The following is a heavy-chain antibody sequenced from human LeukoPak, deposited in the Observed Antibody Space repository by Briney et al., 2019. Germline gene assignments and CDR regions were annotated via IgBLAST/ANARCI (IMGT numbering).Heavy chain of an antibody. J-gene: IGHJ4*02. CDR1: GGSISSYY. Sequence: TSSETLSLTCTVSGGSISSYYWSWIRQPPGKGLEWIGYIYYSGSTNYNPSLKSRATISVDTSKKQFSLKLSPVTAADTAVYYCAREGGKVVESSFDYWGQGTLVTVSS. CDR2: IYYSGST. CDR3: AREGGKVVESSFDY. V-gene: IGHV4-59*12. D-gene: IGHD6-19*01.